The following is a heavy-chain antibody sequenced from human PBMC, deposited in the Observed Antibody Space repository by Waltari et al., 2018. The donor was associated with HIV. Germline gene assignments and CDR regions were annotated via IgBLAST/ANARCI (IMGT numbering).Heavy chain of an antibody. CDR2: SYTSGIT. CDR1: GGSISSGSYY. CDR3: ATQGTGIAARRVGMGFDY. D-gene: IGHD6-6*01. Sequence: QVQLQESGPGLVKPSQTLSLTCTVSGGSISSGSYYWSWIRQPAGTGLELIGRSYTSGITNYQPALKSRVTISVDTSKNQFSLKRSSVTAADTAVYYCATQGTGIAARRVGMGFDYWGQGTLVTVSS. J-gene: IGHJ4*02. V-gene: IGHV4-61*02.